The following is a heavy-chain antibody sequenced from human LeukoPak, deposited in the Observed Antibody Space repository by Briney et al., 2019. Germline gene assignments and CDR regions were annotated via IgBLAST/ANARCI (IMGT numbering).Heavy chain of an antibody. CDR3: ARDGRDGYNWRGFGN. J-gene: IGHJ4*02. Sequence: GSSVKVSCKASGGTFSSYAISWERQAPGQGLEWMGRIIPILGIANYAQKFQGRVTITADKSTSTAYMELSSLRSEDTAVYYCARDGRDGYNWRGFGNWGQGTLVTVSS. D-gene: IGHD5-24*01. CDR1: GGTFSSYA. CDR2: IIPILGIA. V-gene: IGHV1-69*04.